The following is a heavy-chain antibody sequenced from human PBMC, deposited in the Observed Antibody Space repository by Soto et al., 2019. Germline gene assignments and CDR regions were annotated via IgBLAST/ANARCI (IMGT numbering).Heavy chain of an antibody. CDR1: GYTFTVYY. Sequence: QVQLVQSGAEVKKPGASVNVSCKASGYTFTVYYMHLVRQAPGQGLEWMGWINPKSGGTMYPQKFQGRVTMTWDTSISPSYMALTRLRFDDTAVYYCARDLAKGGGSAGFDYWGQGTLVTVSS. D-gene: IGHD1-26*01. CDR2: INPKSGGT. CDR3: ARDLAKGGGSAGFDY. J-gene: IGHJ4*02. V-gene: IGHV1-2*02.